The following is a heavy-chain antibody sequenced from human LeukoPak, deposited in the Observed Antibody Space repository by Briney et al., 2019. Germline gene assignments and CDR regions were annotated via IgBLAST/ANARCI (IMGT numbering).Heavy chain of an antibody. CDR2: INHSGST. J-gene: IGHJ4*02. Sequence: SETLSLTCAVYGGSFSGYYWSWIRQPPGKGLEWIGEINHSGSTNYNPSLKSRVTISVDTSKNQFSLKLSSVTAAHTAVYYCAREGDYGLGYWGQGTLVTVSS. CDR1: GGSFSGYY. V-gene: IGHV4-34*01. CDR3: AREGDYGLGY. D-gene: IGHD4-17*01.